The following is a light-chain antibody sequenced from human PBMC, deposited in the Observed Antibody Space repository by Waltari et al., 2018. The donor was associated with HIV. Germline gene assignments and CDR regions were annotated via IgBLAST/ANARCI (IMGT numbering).Light chain of an antibody. CDR3: TSYTSISTLV. J-gene: IGLJ1*01. V-gene: IGLV2-14*01. Sequence: QSALTQPASVSGSPGQSITISCTGTRSDIGAYNYVSWYQHHPGKVPKPLIYEVTNRPSGVSHRFSGSKSGNTASLTISGLQAEDEADFYCTSYTSISTLVFGTGTKVTVL. CDR1: RSDIGAYNY. CDR2: EVT.